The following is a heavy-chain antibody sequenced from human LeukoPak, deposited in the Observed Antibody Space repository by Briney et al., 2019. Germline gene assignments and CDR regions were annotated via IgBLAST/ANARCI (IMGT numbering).Heavy chain of an antibody. CDR2: INPNSGGT. Sequence: ASVKVSCKTSGYTFTVYYMHWVRQAPGQGLEWMGWINPNSGGTNYAQKFQGRVTMTRDTSISTAYMELSRLRSDDTAVYYCARDVATVTTIGGGMDVWGQGTTVTVSS. CDR1: GYTFTVYY. CDR3: ARDVATVTTIGGGMDV. D-gene: IGHD4-17*01. J-gene: IGHJ6*02. V-gene: IGHV1-2*02.